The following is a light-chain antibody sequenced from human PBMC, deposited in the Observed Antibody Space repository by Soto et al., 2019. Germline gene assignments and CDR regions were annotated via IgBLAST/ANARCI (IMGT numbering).Light chain of an antibody. J-gene: IGKJ1*01. CDR1: RSLSSTS. Sequence: EIVLTQSPGTLSLSPGERAALSCRASRSLSSTSLAWYQQRPGQAPRLLIYDVSSRATGIPGRFSGSGSGTDFTITINRLEPDDFEVYYCKQYGSSPRTFGQGTKVEIK. V-gene: IGKV3-20*01. CDR3: KQYGSSPRT. CDR2: DVS.